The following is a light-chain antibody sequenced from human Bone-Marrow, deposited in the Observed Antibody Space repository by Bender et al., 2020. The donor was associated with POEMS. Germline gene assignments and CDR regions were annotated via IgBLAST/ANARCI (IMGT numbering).Light chain of an antibody. CDR2: QVN. V-gene: IGLV2-8*01. J-gene: IGLJ1*01. Sequence: QSALTQPPSASGSPGQAVTISRIGTSSDGGAYDYVSWFQQYTGRAPRLIIYQVNKRPSGVPGRFSGSKSGNAASLTVSGLQAEDEADYYCCSYADTNTYVFGTGTRVIVL. CDR1: SSDGGAYDY. CDR3: CSYADTNTYV.